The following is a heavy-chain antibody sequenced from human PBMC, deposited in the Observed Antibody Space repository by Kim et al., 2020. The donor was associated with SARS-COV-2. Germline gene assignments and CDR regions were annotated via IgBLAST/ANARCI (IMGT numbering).Heavy chain of an antibody. D-gene: IGHD6-13*01. CDR2: ITWDGGST. V-gene: IGHV3-43D*03. J-gene: IGHJ4*02. Sequence: GGSLRLSCATSGLTFDDYAMHWVRQAPGKGLEWVSLITWDGGSTYYADSVKGRFTLSRDNSKNSLYLQMNSLRAEDTALYYCAKDMEEIGSIAAADAWGQGTLVTVSS. CDR1: GLTFDDYA. CDR3: AKDMEEIGSIAAADA.